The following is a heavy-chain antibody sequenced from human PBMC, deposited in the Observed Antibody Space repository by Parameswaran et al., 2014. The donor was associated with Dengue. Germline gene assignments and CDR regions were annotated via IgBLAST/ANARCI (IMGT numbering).Heavy chain of an antibody. D-gene: IGHD4-17*01. CDR3: ARGTTVTRALSVY. J-gene: IGHJ4*02. CDR1: EAPFSSYA. V-gene: IGHV1-69*04. CDR2: IIPILGIA. Sequence: SVKSPARLLEAPFSSYAISWVRQAPGQGLEWMGRIIPILGIANYAQKFQGRVTITADKSTSTAYMELSSLRSEDTAVYYCARGTTVTRALSVYWGQGTLVTVSS.